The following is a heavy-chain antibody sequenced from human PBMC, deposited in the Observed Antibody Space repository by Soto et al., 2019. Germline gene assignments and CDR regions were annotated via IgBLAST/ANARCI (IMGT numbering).Heavy chain of an antibody. D-gene: IGHD6-19*01. CDR1: GXSLIGYS. Sequence: XTLTLPCTFSGXSLIGYSWTWIRQSPERGLEWIGYIDYRGSANYNPSLNSRRTMSVDRSKSQFSMKLAYVTAADTAVYYCARGVGGSGLNWFDPWGQGTLGTVS. V-gene: IGHV4-59*01. CDR2: IDYRGSA. CDR3: ARGVGGSGLNWFDP. J-gene: IGHJ5*02.